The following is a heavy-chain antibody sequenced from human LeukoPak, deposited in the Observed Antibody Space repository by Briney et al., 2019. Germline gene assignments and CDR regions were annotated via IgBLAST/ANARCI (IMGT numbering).Heavy chain of an antibody. CDR2: IASNGGNT. Sequence: QTGGSLRLSCAASGFTFSAYSMTWVRQAPGKGQEWVSLIASNGGNTYYADSVKGRFTVSRDNSKNTLYLQMNSLRAEDTAVYYCAKDTPSRNSAWDRWGQGTLVTVST. CDR1: GFTFSAYS. D-gene: IGHD1-26*01. V-gene: IGHV3-23*01. CDR3: AKDTPSRNSAWDR. J-gene: IGHJ4*02.